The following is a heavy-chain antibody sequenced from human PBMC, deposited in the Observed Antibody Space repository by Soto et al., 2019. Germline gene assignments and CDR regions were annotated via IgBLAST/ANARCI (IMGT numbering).Heavy chain of an antibody. J-gene: IGHJ3*02. D-gene: IGHD4-17*01. CDR3: AGFDYDDFQGFDI. Sequence: QVQLQQWGADLLEPSATLSLTCAVYGGSFSDYYWSGIRQSPEKGLEWIGEVNHGGSTNYNPSLXXXXXXXXXXXXXXXXXXXXXXXXXXTAVYYCAGFDYDDFQGFDIWGQGTLVTVSS. CDR2: VNHGGST. V-gene: IGHV4-34*01. CDR1: GGSFSDYY.